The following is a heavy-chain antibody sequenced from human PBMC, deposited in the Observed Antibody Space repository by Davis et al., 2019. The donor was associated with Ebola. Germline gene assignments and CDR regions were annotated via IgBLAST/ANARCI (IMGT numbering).Heavy chain of an antibody. J-gene: IGHJ5*02. D-gene: IGHD6-13*01. V-gene: IGHV1-3*01. Sequence: ASVKVSCKASGYTFTSYAMHWARQAPGQRLEWMGWINAGNGNTKYSQKLQGRVTITRDTSASTAYMELSSLRSEDTAVYYCARDRLYSSSWYSPRTDNWFDPWGQGTLVTVSS. CDR2: INAGNGNT. CDR1: GYTFTSYA. CDR3: ARDRLYSSSWYSPRTDNWFDP.